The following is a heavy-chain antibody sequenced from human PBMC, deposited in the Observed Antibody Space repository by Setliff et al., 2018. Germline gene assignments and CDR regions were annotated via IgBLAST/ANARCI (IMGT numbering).Heavy chain of an antibody. CDR1: GLPFSTYA. Sequence: PGGSLRLSCVASGLPFSTYAMHWVRQAPGKGLEWVAMIWAAGDVKYYAASVKGRFTVSRDNSKNTMSLQMDSLTAEDTALYFCASDPPSSGWSFHYWGQGTLVTVSS. J-gene: IGHJ4*02. CDR3: ASDPPSSGWSFHY. V-gene: IGHV3-33*08. D-gene: IGHD6-19*01. CDR2: IWAAGDVK.